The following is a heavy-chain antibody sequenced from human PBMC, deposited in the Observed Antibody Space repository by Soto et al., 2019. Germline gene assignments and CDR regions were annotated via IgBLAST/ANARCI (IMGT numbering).Heavy chain of an antibody. CDR3: ARTRDGYTPFDY. CDR1: GDYFSTYG. D-gene: IGHD6-25*01. V-gene: IGHV4-59*01. CDR2: IYYSGST. J-gene: IGHJ4*02. Sequence: SETLSLTCTVSGDYFSTYGWTWIRQPPGKGLEWIGYIYYSGSTNYNPSLKSRVTISIDTSKNQFSLNVTSVTAADTAMYYCARTRDGYTPFDYWGQGTLVTVSS.